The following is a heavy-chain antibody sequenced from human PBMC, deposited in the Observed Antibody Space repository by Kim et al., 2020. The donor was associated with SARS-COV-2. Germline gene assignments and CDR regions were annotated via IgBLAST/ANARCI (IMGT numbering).Heavy chain of an antibody. CDR1: DGSFSDYY. CDR2: INHRGST. Sequence: SETLSLTCAVYDGSFSDYYWSWIRQPPGKGLEWIGEINHRGSTNYNPSLKSRVTISVDTSKNQFSLRLSSVTAADTAVYCCARGNRGVLGYWGQGTLVTVSS. D-gene: IGHD3-10*01. CDR3: ARGNRGVLGY. J-gene: IGHJ4*02. V-gene: IGHV4-34*01.